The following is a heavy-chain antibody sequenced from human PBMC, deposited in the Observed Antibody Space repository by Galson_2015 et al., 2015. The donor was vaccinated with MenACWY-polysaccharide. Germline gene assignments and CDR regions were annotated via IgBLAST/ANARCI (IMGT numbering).Heavy chain of an antibody. CDR1: GASISSGSHY. J-gene: IGHJ5*02. D-gene: IGHD4-17*01. CDR2: IYYNGRS. V-gene: IGHV4-31*11. Sequence: PLSLTCAVSGASISSGSHYWSWFRQYPGKNLEWIAYIYYNGRSNYNPSLRSRVSISMDMSKNQFSLNLGSVTAADTAVYFCAGIPATETSYGWFDPWGQGTLVPVSS. CDR3: AGIPATETSYGWFDP.